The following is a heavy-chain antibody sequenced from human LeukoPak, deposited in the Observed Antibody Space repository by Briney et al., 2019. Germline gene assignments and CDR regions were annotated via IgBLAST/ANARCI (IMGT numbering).Heavy chain of an antibody. CDR1: GGSISSYY. D-gene: IGHD3-10*01. V-gene: IGHV4-59*01. CDR2: IYYSGTT. Sequence: SETLSLTCTVSGGSISSYYWSWIRQPPGKGREGIADIYYSGTTNYNPSLKSRVTISVDTSKNQFSLKLNSVTAADTAVYYCARGRGYYGSGSYYNYWYFDLWGRGTLVTVSS. CDR3: ARGRGYYGSGSYYNYWYFDL. J-gene: IGHJ2*01.